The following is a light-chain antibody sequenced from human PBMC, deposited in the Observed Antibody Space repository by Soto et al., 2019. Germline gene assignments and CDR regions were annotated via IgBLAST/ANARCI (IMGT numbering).Light chain of an antibody. CDR3: SSYAGSGTFV. Sequence: QSALTQPASVSGSPGQSITISCTGTSSDVGRYNLVSWYQQHPGKAPNLMIYEGTERPSGVSNRFSASKSANTASLTISGLQAEDEAHYHCSSYAGSGTFVFGGGTKVTVL. CDR2: EGT. CDR1: SSDVGRYNL. V-gene: IGLV2-23*01. J-gene: IGLJ2*01.